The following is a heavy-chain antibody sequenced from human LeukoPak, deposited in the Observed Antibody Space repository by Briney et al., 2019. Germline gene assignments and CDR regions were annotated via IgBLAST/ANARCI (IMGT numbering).Heavy chain of an antibody. Sequence: GGSLRLSCAASGFTFSSYWMSWVRQAPGKGLEWVANIKQDGSEKYYVDSVKGRFTISRDNAKNSLYLQMNSLRAEDTAVYYCAGDFKNIVVVPAAIGGSSWVDAFDIWGQGTMVTVSS. J-gene: IGHJ3*02. D-gene: IGHD2-2*01. CDR2: IKQDGSEK. V-gene: IGHV3-7*01. CDR1: GFTFSSYW. CDR3: AGDFKNIVVVPAAIGGSSWVDAFDI.